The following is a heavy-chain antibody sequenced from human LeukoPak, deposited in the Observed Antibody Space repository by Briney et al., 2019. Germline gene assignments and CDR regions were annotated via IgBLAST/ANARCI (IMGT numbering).Heavy chain of an antibody. Sequence: GGSLRLSCAASGFTFSSYWMSWVRQDPGKGLEWVANVKQDGSEKYYVDSVKGRFTISRDNAKNSLYLQMNSLRAEDTAVYYCARDYGVVPAAIPNYYYGMDVWGQGTTVTVSS. V-gene: IGHV3-7*01. CDR3: ARDYGVVPAAIPNYYYGMDV. D-gene: IGHD2-2*02. CDR2: VKQDGSEK. CDR1: GFTFSSYW. J-gene: IGHJ6*02.